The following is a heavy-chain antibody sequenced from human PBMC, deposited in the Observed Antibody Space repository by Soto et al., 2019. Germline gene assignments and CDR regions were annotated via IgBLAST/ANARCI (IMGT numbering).Heavy chain of an antibody. CDR3: ATRGAYPPIASSGRDA. J-gene: IGHJ6*02. CDR1: GYTLTELS. CDR2: FDPEDGET. D-gene: IGHD4-17*01. V-gene: IGHV1-24*01. Sequence: GASVKVSCKVSGYTLTELSMHWVRQAPGKGLEWMGGFDPEDGETIYAQKFQGRVTMTEDTSTDTAYMELSSLRSEDTAVYYCATRGAYPPIASSGRDAWGQGPPVPAS.